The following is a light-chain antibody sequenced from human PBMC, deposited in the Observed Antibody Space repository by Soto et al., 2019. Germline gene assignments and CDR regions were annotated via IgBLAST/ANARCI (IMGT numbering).Light chain of an antibody. V-gene: IGLV1-47*01. CDR2: RNN. CDR1: TSNIGSSS. CDR3: ATWDASLSGWV. J-gene: IGLJ3*02. Sequence: QAVVTQPPSASGTPGQRVTISCSGSTSNIGSSSVYWYQQLPGAAPKLLISRNNQRPSGVPDRFSGSKSGTSASLAISGLRSEDEADYYCATWDASLSGWVFGGGTKLTVL.